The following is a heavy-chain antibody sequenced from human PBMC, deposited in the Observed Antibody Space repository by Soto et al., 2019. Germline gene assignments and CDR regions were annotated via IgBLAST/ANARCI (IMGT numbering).Heavy chain of an antibody. CDR2: TYYRSKWYN. Sequence: SQTLSLTCAISGDSVSSNSAAWNWIRHSPSRGLEWLGRTYYRSKWYNDYAVSVKSRITINPDTSKNQFSLQLNSVTPEDTAVYYCARNDYYYYYGMDVWGQGTTVTVSS. J-gene: IGHJ6*02. CDR1: GDSVSSNSAA. CDR3: ARNDYYYYYGMDV. V-gene: IGHV6-1*01.